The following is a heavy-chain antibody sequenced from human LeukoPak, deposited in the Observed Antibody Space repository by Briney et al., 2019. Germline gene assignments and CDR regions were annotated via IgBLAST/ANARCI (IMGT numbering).Heavy chain of an antibody. Sequence: QAGGSLRLSCAASGFTFSTYWMSWVRQAPGKGLEWVSVIYSGGSTYYADSVKGRFTISRDNSKNTLYLQMNSLRAEDTAVYYCARWYYYDSTNWFDPWGQGTLVTVSS. J-gene: IGHJ5*02. D-gene: IGHD3-22*01. CDR1: GFTFSTYW. CDR2: IYSGGST. V-gene: IGHV3-53*01. CDR3: ARWYYYDSTNWFDP.